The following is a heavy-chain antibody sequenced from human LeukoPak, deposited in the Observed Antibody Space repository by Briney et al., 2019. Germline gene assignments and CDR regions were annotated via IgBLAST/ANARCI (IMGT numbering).Heavy chain of an antibody. J-gene: IGHJ6*03. V-gene: IGHV3-23*01. CDR3: AKGMEWLLYYYYMDV. Sequence: GGSLRLSCTVSGFTVSTNSMSWVRQAPGKGLEWVSAISGSGGSTYYADSVKGRFTTSRGNSKNTLYLQMNSLRAEDTAVYYCAKGMEWLLYYYYMDVWGKGTTVTVSS. CDR2: ISGSGGST. D-gene: IGHD3-3*01. CDR1: GFTVSTNS.